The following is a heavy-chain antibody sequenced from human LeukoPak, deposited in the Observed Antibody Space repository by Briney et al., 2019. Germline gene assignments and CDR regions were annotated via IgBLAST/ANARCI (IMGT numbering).Heavy chain of an antibody. CDR2: VSGAPNYI. CDR3: ARDEFYESVNFDL. J-gene: IGHJ4*02. Sequence: PGGSLRLSCAASGFTFSSFTMNWVRQAPGKGLERVSSVSGAPNYIYYADSVRGRFTVSRDNAKNSLYLQMNSLRAEDTALYYCARDEFYESVNFDLWGQGTLVTVSS. V-gene: IGHV3-21*01. CDR1: GFTFSSFT. D-gene: IGHD2/OR15-2a*01.